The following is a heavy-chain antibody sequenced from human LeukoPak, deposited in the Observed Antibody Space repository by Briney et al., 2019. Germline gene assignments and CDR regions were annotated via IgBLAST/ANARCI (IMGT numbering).Heavy chain of an antibody. CDR2: INWNGGST. J-gene: IGHJ6*02. CDR3: ARESGSGSYYKYYYGMDV. V-gene: IGHV3-20*04. D-gene: IGHD3-10*01. CDR1: GFTFDDYG. Sequence: PGGSLRLSCAASGFTFDDYGMSWVRQAPGKGLEWVSGINWNGGSTGYADSVKGRFTISRDNAKNSLYLQMNSLRAEDTALYYCARESGSGSYYKYYYGMDVWGQGTTVTVSS.